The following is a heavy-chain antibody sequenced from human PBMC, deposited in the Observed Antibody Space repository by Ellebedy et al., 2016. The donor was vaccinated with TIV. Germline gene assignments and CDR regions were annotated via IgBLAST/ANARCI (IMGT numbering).Heavy chain of an antibody. V-gene: IGHV4-61*01. Sequence: MPSETLSLTCTVSGGSVSSGSYYWSWIRQPPGKGLEWIGYIYYSGSTKYNPSLKSRVTISVDTSKNQFSLKLSSVTAADTAVYYCARVPHVVDWLFPYGMDVWGQGTTVTVSS. CDR2: IYYSGST. J-gene: IGHJ6*02. D-gene: IGHD3-9*01. CDR1: GGSVSSGSYY. CDR3: ARVPHVVDWLFPYGMDV.